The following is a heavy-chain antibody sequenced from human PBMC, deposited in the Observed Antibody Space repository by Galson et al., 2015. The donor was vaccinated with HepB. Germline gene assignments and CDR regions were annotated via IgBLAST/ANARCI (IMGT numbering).Heavy chain of an antibody. D-gene: IGHD3-22*01. CDR1: GGTFNSYA. V-gene: IGHV1-69*04. CDR2: FIPIFNIA. Sequence: SVKVSCKASGGTFNSYAINWVRQAPGQGLEWMGRFIPIFNIATYAQRFRDRVAVTADKSTNTVSLELSSLGSDDTAVYYCARDPNYYDSTAKNYFDYWGPGTLVTVSS. J-gene: IGHJ4*02. CDR3: ARDPNYYDSTAKNYFDY.